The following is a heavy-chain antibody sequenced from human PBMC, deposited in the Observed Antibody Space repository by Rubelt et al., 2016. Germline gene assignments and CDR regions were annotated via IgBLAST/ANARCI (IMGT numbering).Heavy chain of an antibody. V-gene: IGHV1-69*04. J-gene: IGHJ3*02. CDR2: IITILGIA. D-gene: IGHD6-19*01. CDR1: GGTFSSYA. Sequence: QVQLVQSGAEVKKPGSSVKVSCKASGGTFSSYAISWVRQAPGQGLEWMGRIITILGIANYAQKFQGRVTITADKSTSTAYMGASSLRSEDTAVYYCARPAGIAVAGTGGAFDIWGQGTMVTVSS. CDR3: ARPAGIAVAGTGGAFDI.